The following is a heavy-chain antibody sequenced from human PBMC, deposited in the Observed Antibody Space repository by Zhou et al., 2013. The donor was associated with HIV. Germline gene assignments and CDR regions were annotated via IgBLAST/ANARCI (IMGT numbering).Heavy chain of an antibody. CDR2: INPDSGGT. D-gene: IGHD3-22*01. CDR3: ARVWSYFDPSAYYRPQSFDY. CDR1: GYTFSDYF. J-gene: IGHJ4*02. Sequence: QVQLMQSGAEVKMPGSSVKVSCKASGYTFSDYFLHWVRQAPGQGLEWMGWINPDSGGTNYTHNFQGRVTMTRDTSITTAYMELSGLRSDDTAVYFCARVWSYFDPSAYYRPQSFDYWGQGTLVTVSS. V-gene: IGHV1-2*02.